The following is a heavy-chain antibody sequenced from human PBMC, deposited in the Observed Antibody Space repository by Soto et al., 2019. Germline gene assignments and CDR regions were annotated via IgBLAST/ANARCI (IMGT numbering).Heavy chain of an antibody. Sequence: QVQLQESGPGLVKPSGTLSLTCAVSGGSISSSNWWSWVRQPPGKGLEWIGEIYHSGTTSYNPSLKTRVSISVDKYKNKSSLNLISVTAANTAVYYCARYYNVNRPFDYWGQGTLVTVSS. CDR1: GGSISSSNW. CDR3: ARYYNVNRPFDY. CDR2: IYHSGTT. J-gene: IGHJ4*02. V-gene: IGHV4-4*02. D-gene: IGHD3-10*02.